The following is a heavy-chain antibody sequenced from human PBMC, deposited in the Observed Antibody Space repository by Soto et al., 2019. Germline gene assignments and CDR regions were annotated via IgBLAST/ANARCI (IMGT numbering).Heavy chain of an antibody. CDR3: TRRAGVAIANDY. J-gene: IGHJ4*02. D-gene: IGHD3-3*01. CDR2: IYPGDSDT. Sequence: GESLKISCKGSGYDFTNHWIGWVRQTPGKGLEWLGNIYPGDSDTSYSPSFHGHVTISVDKSISTAYLQWSSLAASDTAMYYCTRRAGVAIANDYWGKGTLVTVSS. CDR1: GYDFTNHW. V-gene: IGHV5-51*01.